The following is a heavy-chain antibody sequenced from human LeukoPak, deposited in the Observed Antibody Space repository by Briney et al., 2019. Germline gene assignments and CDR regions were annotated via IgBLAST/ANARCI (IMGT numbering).Heavy chain of an antibody. J-gene: IGHJ4*02. V-gene: IGHV4-61*02. CDR3: ARDVGPTVALA. D-gene: IGHD4-23*01. Sequence: PSETLSLTCAVSGYSISSGYYWGWIRQPAGKGLEWIGRIYTSGSTNYNPSLKSRVTISVDTSKNQFSLKLSSVTAADTAVYYCARDVGPTVALAWGQGTLVTVSS. CDR2: IYTSGST. CDR1: GYSISSGYY.